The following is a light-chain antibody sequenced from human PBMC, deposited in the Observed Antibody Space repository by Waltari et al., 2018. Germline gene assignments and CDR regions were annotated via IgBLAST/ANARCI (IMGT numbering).Light chain of an antibody. CDR1: SSDVGNYHY. CDR3: SSYTGGSTFYV. V-gene: IGLV2-14*01. CDR2: GVS. Sequence: QSALTQPASVSGSPGQSITIPCTGTSSDVGNYHYFSWYQQHPGKVPKLIIYGVSNRPSGVSNRFSGSKSGNTASLTISGLQAEDEADYYCSSYTGGSTFYVFGTGTKVAVL. J-gene: IGLJ1*01.